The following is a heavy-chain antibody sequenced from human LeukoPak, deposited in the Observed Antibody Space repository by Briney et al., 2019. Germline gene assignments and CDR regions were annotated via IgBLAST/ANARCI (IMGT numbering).Heavy chain of an antibody. V-gene: IGHV4-4*07. CDR3: ARTLDDAFDI. CDR2: IYTTGNT. D-gene: IGHD1-1*01. J-gene: IGHJ3*02. Sequence: SETLSLTCTVSGGSITSKHWSWIRQPAGKGLEWIGRIYTTGNTNFNPTLESRVTISVDTSKNQFSLKLSSVTAADTAVYYCARTLDDAFDIWGQGTMVTVSS. CDR1: GGSITSKH.